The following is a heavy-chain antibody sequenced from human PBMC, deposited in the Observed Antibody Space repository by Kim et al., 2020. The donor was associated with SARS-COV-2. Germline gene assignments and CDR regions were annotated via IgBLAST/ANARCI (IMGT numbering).Heavy chain of an antibody. Sequence: GGSLRLSCAASGFPFSSYAMHWVRQAPGKGLEYVSAISGDRTRTYYAESVRGRFTISRDNSKSTLSLQMNSLRGDDTAIYFCVKNCGGDCYSNFWGLGTL. CDR3: VKNCGGDCYSNF. J-gene: IGHJ4*02. CDR2: ISGDRTRT. CDR1: GFPFSSYA. D-gene: IGHD2-21*01. V-gene: IGHV3-64D*09.